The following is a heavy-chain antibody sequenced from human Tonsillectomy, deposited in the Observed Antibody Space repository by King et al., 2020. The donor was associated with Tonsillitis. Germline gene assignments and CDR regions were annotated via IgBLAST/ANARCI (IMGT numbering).Heavy chain of an antibody. D-gene: IGHD6-13*01. V-gene: IGHV4-39*07. Sequence: VQLQESGPGLVKPSETLSLTCTVSGGSISSSSYYWGWIRQPPGKGLEWIGSIYYSGSTHYNPSLKSRVTISVDTSKNQFSLKLSSVTAAYTAVYYCARHSAGLEIDYWGQGTLVTVSS. CDR3: ARHSAGLEIDY. CDR2: IYYSGST. CDR1: GGSISSSSYY. J-gene: IGHJ4*02.